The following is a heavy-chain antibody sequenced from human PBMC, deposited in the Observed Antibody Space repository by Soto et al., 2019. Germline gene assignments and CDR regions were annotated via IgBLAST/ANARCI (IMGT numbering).Heavy chain of an antibody. Sequence: ASVKVSCKASGYTFTGYYMHWVRQAPGQGLEWMGWINHNSGDTNYAQKFQGRVIMTRDTSVSTAYMELSGLRSDDTAVYYCARGFYYDSGYWAAFDIWGQGTMVTVSS. V-gene: IGHV1-2*02. CDR2: INHNSGDT. D-gene: IGHD3-22*01. CDR1: GYTFTGYY. J-gene: IGHJ3*02. CDR3: ARGFYYDSGYWAAFDI.